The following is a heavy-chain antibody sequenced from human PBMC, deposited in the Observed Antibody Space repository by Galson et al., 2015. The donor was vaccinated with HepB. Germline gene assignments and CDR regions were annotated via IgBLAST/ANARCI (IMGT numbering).Heavy chain of an antibody. CDR2: IYYSGST. CDR3: ARQHVDTAMAVDY. Sequence: LSLTCTVSGGSISSSSYYWGWIRQPPGKGLEWIGSIYYSGSTYYNPSLKSRVTISVDTSKNQFSLKLSSVTAADTAVYYCARQHVDTAMAVDYWGQGTLVTVSS. J-gene: IGHJ4*02. D-gene: IGHD5-18*01. V-gene: IGHV4-39*01. CDR1: GGSISSSSYY.